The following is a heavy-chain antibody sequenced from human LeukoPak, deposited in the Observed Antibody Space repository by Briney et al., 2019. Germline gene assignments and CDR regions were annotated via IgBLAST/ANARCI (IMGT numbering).Heavy chain of an antibody. CDR1: GGSISSSSYY. Sequence: SETLSLTCTVSGGSISSSSYYWGWIRQPPGKGLEWIGSIYYSGSTYYNPSLKSRVTISVDTSKNQFPLKLSSVTAADTAVYYCVRLWWSGYPWFDPWGQGTLVTVSS. D-gene: IGHD3-3*01. CDR2: IYYSGST. J-gene: IGHJ5*02. CDR3: VRLWWSGYPWFDP. V-gene: IGHV4-39*01.